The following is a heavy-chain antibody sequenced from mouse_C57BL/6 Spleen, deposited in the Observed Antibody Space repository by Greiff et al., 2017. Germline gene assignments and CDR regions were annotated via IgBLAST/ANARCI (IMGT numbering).Heavy chain of an antibody. D-gene: IGHD2-3*01. CDR2: INPSNGGT. CDR3: ARAGDGYLYYFDY. J-gene: IGHJ2*01. Sequence: QVQLQQPGTELVKPGASVKLSCKASGYTFTSYWMHWVKQRPGQGLEWIGNINPSNGGTNYNEKFKSKATMTVDKSSSTAYMQLSRLTSEDAAVYYCARAGDGYLYYFDYWGQGTTLTVSS. CDR1: GYTFTSYW. V-gene: IGHV1-53*01.